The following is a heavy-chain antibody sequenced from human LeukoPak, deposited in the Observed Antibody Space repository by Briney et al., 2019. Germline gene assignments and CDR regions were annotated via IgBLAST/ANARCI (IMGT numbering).Heavy chain of an antibody. V-gene: IGHV3-49*03. CDR3: TRAGVTMIVVVNDY. CDR1: GFTFCDYA. D-gene: IGHD3-22*01. J-gene: IGHJ4*02. CDR2: IRSKAYGGTT. Sequence: GGSLRLSCTASGFTFCDYAMSWFRQAPGKGLEWVGFIRSKAYGGTTEYAASVKGRFTISRDDSKSIAYLQMNSLKTEDTAVYYCTRAGVTMIVVVNDYWGQGTLVTVSS.